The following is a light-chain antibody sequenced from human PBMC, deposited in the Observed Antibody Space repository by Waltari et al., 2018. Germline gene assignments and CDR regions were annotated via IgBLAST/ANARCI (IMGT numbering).Light chain of an antibody. CDR3: QQRSNWPPYT. Sequence: EIVLTQSQATLSLSPGESATHSCRASQSVSSYLAWYQQKPGQAPRLLIYDASNRATGIPARFSGSGSGTDFTLTISSLEPEDFAVYYCQQRSNWPPYTFGQGTKLEIK. CDR1: QSVSSY. J-gene: IGKJ2*01. CDR2: DAS. V-gene: IGKV3-11*01.